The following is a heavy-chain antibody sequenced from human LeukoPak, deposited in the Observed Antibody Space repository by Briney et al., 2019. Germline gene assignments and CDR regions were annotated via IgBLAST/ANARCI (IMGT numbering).Heavy chain of an antibody. D-gene: IGHD6-6*01. V-gene: IGHV3-23*01. CDR3: AKEYYLAARFRWGFDY. Sequence: GGSLRLSCAASGFTFSSYAMSWVRQAPGKGLEGVSAISGSGGSTYYADSVKGRFTISRDNSKNTLYLQMNSLRAEDTAVYYCAKEYYLAARFRWGFDYWGQGTLVTVSS. CDR1: GFTFSSYA. J-gene: IGHJ4*02. CDR2: ISGSGGST.